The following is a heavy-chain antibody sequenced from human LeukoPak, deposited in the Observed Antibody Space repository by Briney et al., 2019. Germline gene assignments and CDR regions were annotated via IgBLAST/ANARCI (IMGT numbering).Heavy chain of an antibody. J-gene: IGHJ3*02. D-gene: IGHD5-24*01. CDR3: ARDEAGDDSGAFDI. V-gene: IGHV1-69*04. CDR1: GGTFNSYA. CDR2: IIPVVGVP. Sequence: AASVKVSCKASGGTFNSYAISWVRRAPGQGLEWVGRIIPVVGVPNYAQKFQDRVTISADKSTGTTYMVLSSLRSEDTALFYCARDEAGDDSGAFDIWGQGTMVTVSS.